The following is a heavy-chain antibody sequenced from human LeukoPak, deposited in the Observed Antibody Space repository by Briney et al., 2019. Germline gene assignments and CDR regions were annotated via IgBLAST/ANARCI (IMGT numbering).Heavy chain of an antibody. CDR2: INPNSGGT. J-gene: IGHJ6*02. CDR3: ARAPWGDNYYGMDV. CDR1: GCTFTGYY. V-gene: IGHV1-2*02. D-gene: IGHD7-27*01. Sequence: ASVKVSCKASGCTFTGYYMHWVRQAPGQGLEWMGWINPNSGGTNYAQKFQGRVTMTRDTSISTAYMELSRLRSDDTAVYYCARAPWGDNYYGMDVWGQGTTVTVSS.